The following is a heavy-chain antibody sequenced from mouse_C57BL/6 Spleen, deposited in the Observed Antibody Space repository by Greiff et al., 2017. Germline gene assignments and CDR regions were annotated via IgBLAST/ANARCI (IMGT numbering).Heavy chain of an antibody. D-gene: IGHD2-1*01. CDR1: GFTFSDYY. Sequence: EVKLVESGGGLVQPGGSLKLSCAASGFTFSDYYMYWVRQTPEKRLEWVAYFSNGCGSTYYPDTVKGRFTFSIDNSNNTLYLQMSRLKSENTAMYYGAREGYGSYPTAYFDVWGTGTTVTVSS. CDR2: FSNGCGST. CDR3: AREGYGSYPTAYFDV. J-gene: IGHJ1*03. V-gene: IGHV5-12*01.